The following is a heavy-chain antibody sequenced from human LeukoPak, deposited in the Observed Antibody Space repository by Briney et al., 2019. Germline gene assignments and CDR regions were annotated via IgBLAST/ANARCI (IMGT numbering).Heavy chain of an antibody. D-gene: IGHD5-18*01. CDR2: IDPSDSYS. CDR3: ARLVSSNTADFDY. J-gene: IGHJ4*02. Sequence: GESLRISCKGSGYSFTSYWITWVRQMPGNGLEWMGRIDPSDSYSNYSPSFQGHVTISADKSISTAYLQWSSLKASDTAMYYCARLVSSNTADFDYWGQGTLVTVSS. CDR1: GYSFTSYW. V-gene: IGHV5-10-1*01.